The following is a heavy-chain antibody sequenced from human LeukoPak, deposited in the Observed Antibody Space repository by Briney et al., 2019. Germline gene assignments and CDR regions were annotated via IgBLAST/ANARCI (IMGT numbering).Heavy chain of an antibody. CDR3: AKDRTVGASYWYFDL. D-gene: IGHD1-26*01. Sequence: GGSLRLSCAASGFTFSSYAMHWVRQAPGKGLEWVAVISYDGSNKYYADSVKGRFTISRDSSRNTLFLHMNTLRAEDTAIYYCAKDRTVGASYWYFDLWGRGTLVTVSS. V-gene: IGHV3-30-3*01. CDR2: ISYDGSNK. CDR1: GFTFSSYA. J-gene: IGHJ2*01.